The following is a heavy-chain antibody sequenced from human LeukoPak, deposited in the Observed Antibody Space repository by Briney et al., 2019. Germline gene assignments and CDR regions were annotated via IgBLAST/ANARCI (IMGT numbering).Heavy chain of an antibody. CDR2: MNPTSGGT. CDR3: ARDMSGSYDY. Sequence: ASVNVSCKTSGYTFTGYNIHWVRQAPGQGLGWMGLMNPTSGGTKYAQNLQGRVTMTRDTSISTAYMELSGLTSDDTAMYYCARDMSGSYDYWGQGTLVTVSS. D-gene: IGHD1-26*01. CDR1: GYTFTGYN. V-gene: IGHV1-2*02. J-gene: IGHJ4*02.